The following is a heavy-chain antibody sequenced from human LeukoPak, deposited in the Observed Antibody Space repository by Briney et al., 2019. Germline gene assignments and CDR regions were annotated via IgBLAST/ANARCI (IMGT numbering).Heavy chain of an antibody. CDR3: AKDGDHDFWSGYYPRGWFDP. V-gene: IGHV3-23*01. Sequence: GGSLRLSCAASGFTLSSYAMSWVRQVPGKGLEWVSGISGSGSSTYYADSVKGRFTISRDNSKNTLYLQMNSLRAEDTAVYYCAKDGDHDFWSGYYPRGWFDPWGQGTLVTVSS. D-gene: IGHD3-3*01. J-gene: IGHJ5*02. CDR1: GFTLSSYA. CDR2: ISGSGSST.